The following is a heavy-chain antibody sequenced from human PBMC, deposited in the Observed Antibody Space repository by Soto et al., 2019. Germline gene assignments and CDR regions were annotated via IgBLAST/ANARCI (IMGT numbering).Heavy chain of an antibody. D-gene: IGHD3-10*01. Sequence: GGSLRLSCAVSGFTVSINYMSWVRQAPGKGLEWVSVIYSGGTTFYANSVKGRFTISRDNSKNTLYLQIDSLRVEDTAVYYCARDSPMGVTRYFDYWGQGTLVTVSS. V-gene: IGHV3-53*01. J-gene: IGHJ4*02. CDR2: IYSGGTT. CDR3: ARDSPMGVTRYFDY. CDR1: GFTVSINY.